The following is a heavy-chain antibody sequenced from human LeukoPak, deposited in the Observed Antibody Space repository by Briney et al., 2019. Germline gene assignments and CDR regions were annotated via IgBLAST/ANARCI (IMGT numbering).Heavy chain of an antibody. CDR1: GFTFRNYA. CDR3: AKEFSTTPRTEAQTGDAFDI. V-gene: IGHV3-23*01. J-gene: IGHJ3*02. CDR2: IRAGGDNT. D-gene: IGHD7-27*01. Sequence: PGGSLRLSCAASGFTFRNYAMMWVRQAPGKGLELVSSIRAGGDNTYYADSVTGRFTISRDNSKNTLFLQMNSLRAEDTAVYYCAKEFSTTPRTEAQTGDAFDIWGQGTMVTVSS.